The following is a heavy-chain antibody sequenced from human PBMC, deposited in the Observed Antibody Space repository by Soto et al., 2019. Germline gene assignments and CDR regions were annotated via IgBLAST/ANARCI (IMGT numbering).Heavy chain of an antibody. J-gene: IGHJ4*02. CDR1: GFTFDDYA. CDR3: AKDTEIAAAGTIDY. CDR2: ISWNSGSI. D-gene: IGHD6-13*01. Sequence: EVQLVESGGGLVQPGRSLRLSCAASGFTFDDYAMHWVRQAPGKGLEWVSGISWNSGSIGYADSVKGRFTISRDNAKNSLYLQMNSPRAEDTALYYCAKDTEIAAAGTIDYWGQGTLVTVSS. V-gene: IGHV3-9*01.